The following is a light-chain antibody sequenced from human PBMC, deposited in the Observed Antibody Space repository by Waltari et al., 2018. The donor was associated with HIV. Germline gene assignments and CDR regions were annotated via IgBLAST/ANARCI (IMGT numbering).Light chain of an antibody. J-gene: IGLJ3*02. CDR3: SSFTSSTTWV. CDR2: EVS. CDR1: RSDVAKYNY. V-gene: IGLV2-14*01. Sequence: QSALPQPASVSGYPGQSVTISCTGTRSDVAKYNYVSWYQQPPGQAPKLMNYEVSKRPSGVSNRFSGSKSGNTASLTISGLQAEDDADYYCSSFTSSTTWVFGGGTRLTVL.